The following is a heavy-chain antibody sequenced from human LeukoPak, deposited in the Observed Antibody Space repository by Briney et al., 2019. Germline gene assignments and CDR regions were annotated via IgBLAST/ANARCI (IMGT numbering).Heavy chain of an antibody. CDR3: ARVVGDYFTNYYYYGMDV. V-gene: IGHV1-18*01. D-gene: IGHD4-17*01. Sequence: GASVKVSCKASGYTFTSYGISWVRRAPGQGLEWMGWISAYNGNTNYAQKLQGRVTMTTDTSTSTAYMELRSLRSDDTAVYYCARVVGDYFTNYYYYGMDVWGQGTTVTVSS. CDR1: GYTFTSYG. J-gene: IGHJ6*02. CDR2: ISAYNGNT.